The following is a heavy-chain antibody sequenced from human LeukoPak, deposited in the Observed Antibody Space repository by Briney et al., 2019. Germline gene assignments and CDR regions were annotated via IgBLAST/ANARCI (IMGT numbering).Heavy chain of an antibody. J-gene: IGHJ4*02. Sequence: PSETLSLTCIVSGGSISSYYWSWIRQPPGKGLEWIGYIYYSGSTNYNPSLKSRVTISVDTSKNQFSLKLSSVTAADTAVYYCARGPYDSSGYYYFDYWGQGTLVTVSS. D-gene: IGHD3-22*01. V-gene: IGHV4-59*01. CDR1: GGSISSYY. CDR2: IYYSGST. CDR3: ARGPYDSSGYYYFDY.